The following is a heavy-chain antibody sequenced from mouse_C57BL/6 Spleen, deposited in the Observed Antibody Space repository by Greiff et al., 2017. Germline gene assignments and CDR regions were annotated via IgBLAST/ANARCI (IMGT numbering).Heavy chain of an antibody. CDR1: GFSFNTYA. Sequence: EVQGVESGGGLVQPKGSLKLSCAASGFSFNTYAMNWVRQAPGKGLEWVARIRSKSNNYATYYADSVKDRFTISRDDSESMLYLQMNNLKTEDTAMYYCVRQNYGSRGYFDVWGTGTTVTVSS. V-gene: IGHV10-1*01. D-gene: IGHD1-1*01. CDR3: VRQNYGSRGYFDV. J-gene: IGHJ1*03. CDR2: IRSKSNNYAT.